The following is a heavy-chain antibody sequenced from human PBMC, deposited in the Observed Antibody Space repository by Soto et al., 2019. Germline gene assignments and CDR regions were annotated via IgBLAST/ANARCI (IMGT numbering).Heavy chain of an antibody. CDR2: INPSGGST. Sequence: GASVKVSCKASGYTFTSYYMHWVRQAPGQGLEWMGIINPSGGSTSYAQKFQGRVTMTRDTSTSTVYMELSSLRSEDTAVYYCAREDVGCSSTSCPPSSNWFDPWGQGTLVTVSS. J-gene: IGHJ5*02. CDR1: GYTFTSYY. CDR3: AREDVGCSSTSCPPSSNWFDP. V-gene: IGHV1-46*01. D-gene: IGHD2-2*01.